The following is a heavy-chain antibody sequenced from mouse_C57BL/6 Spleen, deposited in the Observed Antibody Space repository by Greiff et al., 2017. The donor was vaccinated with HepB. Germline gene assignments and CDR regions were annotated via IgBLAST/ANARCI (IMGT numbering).Heavy chain of an antibody. D-gene: IGHD1-1*01. J-gene: IGHJ4*01. CDR2: IGYDGSN. CDR3: ASQGHYYGSNYAMDY. CDR1: GYSITSGYY. Sequence: EVKLMESGPGLVKPSQSLSLTCSVTGYSITSGYYWNWIRQFPGNKLEWMGYIGYDGSNNYNPSLKNRISITRDTAKNQFFLKLNSVTTEDTATYYCASQGHYYGSNYAMDYWGQGTSVTVAS. V-gene: IGHV3-6*01.